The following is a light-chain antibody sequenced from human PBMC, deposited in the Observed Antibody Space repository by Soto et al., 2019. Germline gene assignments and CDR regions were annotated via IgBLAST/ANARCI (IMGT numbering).Light chain of an antibody. J-gene: IGKJ5*01. CDR1: QSVSSSY. V-gene: IGKV3D-20*01. CDR3: QQYGSSPSIT. Sequence: EIVLTQSPATLSLSPGERATLSCGASQSVSSSYLAWYQQKPGLAPRLLIYDASSRDTGIPDRFSGSGSGTDFTLTISRLEPEDFAVYYCQQYGSSPSITFGQGTRLEIK. CDR2: DAS.